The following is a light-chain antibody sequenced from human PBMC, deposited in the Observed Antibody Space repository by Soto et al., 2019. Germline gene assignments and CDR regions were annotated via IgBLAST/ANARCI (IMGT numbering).Light chain of an antibody. CDR1: QSFSSN. Sequence: EIVMTQSPATLSVSPGERATLAWSARQSFSSNLAWYQHKPGQAPRRLIYGASTSATGIPARFSGSGSGTEFTRTISCLQSEDFAVYYCQLYNNWPPYTFGQGTKLEIK. CDR3: QLYNNWPPYT. J-gene: IGKJ2*01. V-gene: IGKV3-15*01. CDR2: GAS.